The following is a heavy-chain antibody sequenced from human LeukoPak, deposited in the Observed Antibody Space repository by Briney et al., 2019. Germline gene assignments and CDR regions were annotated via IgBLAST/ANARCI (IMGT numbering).Heavy chain of an antibody. J-gene: IGHJ5*02. D-gene: IGHD1-26*01. Sequence: ASVKVSCKASGGTFSSYAISWVRQAPGQGLEWMGRIIPILGIANYAQKFQGRVTMTEDTSTDTAYMELSSLRSEDTAVYYCATVHRIVGATNWFDPWGQGTLVTVSS. V-gene: IGHV1-69*04. CDR3: ATVHRIVGATNWFDP. CDR2: IIPILGIA. CDR1: GGTFSSYA.